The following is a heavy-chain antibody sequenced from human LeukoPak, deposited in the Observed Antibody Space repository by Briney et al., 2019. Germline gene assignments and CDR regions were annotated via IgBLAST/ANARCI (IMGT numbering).Heavy chain of an antibody. CDR1: GGSISSYY. V-gene: IGHV4-59*08. Sequence: PSETLSLTCTVSGGSISSYYWSWIRQPPGKGLEWIGYIYYSGSTNYNPSLKSRVTISVDTSKNQFSLKLSSVTAADTAVYYYARHRGSSWLPYFDYWGQGTLVTVSS. CDR3: ARHRGSSWLPYFDY. J-gene: IGHJ4*02. D-gene: IGHD6-13*01. CDR2: IYYSGST.